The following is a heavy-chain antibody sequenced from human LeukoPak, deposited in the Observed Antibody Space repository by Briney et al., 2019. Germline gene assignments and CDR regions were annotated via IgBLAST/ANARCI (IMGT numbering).Heavy chain of an antibody. Sequence: GGSLRLSCAASGFIFGSYWMSWVRQAPGKGLEWVANIKQDGSEKYYVDSVKGRFIISRDNAKNSLYLQMNSLRAEDTAMYYCARDSPERGYSYGPLDNYFDYWGQGTLVTVSS. D-gene: IGHD5-18*01. CDR3: ARDSPERGYSYGPLDNYFDY. V-gene: IGHV3-7*01. CDR2: IKQDGSEK. CDR1: GFIFGSYW. J-gene: IGHJ4*02.